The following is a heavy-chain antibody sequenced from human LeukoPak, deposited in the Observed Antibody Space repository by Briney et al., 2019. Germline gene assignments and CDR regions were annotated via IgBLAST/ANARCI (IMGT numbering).Heavy chain of an antibody. J-gene: IGHJ2*01. CDR1: GGSFSGYY. V-gene: IGHV4-34*01. CDR2: INHSGST. Sequence: SETLSLTCAVYGGSFSGYYWSWIRQPPGKGLEWIGEINHSGSTNYNPSLKSRVTISVDTSKNQFSLKLSSVTAADTAVYYCARHSSGWTRSYWYFDLWGRGTLVTVSS. D-gene: IGHD6-19*01. CDR3: ARHSSGWTRSYWYFDL.